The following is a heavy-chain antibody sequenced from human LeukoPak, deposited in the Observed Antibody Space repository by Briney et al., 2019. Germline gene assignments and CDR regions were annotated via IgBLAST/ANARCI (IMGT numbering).Heavy chain of an antibody. J-gene: IGHJ5*02. V-gene: IGHV3-53*01. CDR1: DFTVSDNY. Sequence: GGSLRLSCATSDFTVSDNYMSWVRQAPGRGLEWVSVISDGGVTYYADSVKGRFTISRDDSNDTLYLQMNSLRPEDTAVYFCAKDRSWDSSGYYYARVYNWFDPWGQGTLVTVSS. CDR2: ISDGGVT. D-gene: IGHD3-22*01. CDR3: AKDRSWDSSGYYYARVYNWFDP.